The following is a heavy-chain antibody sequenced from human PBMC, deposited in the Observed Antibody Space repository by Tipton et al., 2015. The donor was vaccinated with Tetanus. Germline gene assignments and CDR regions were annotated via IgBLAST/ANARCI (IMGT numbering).Heavy chain of an antibody. D-gene: IGHD4-17*01. CDR1: GFTFSSYA. V-gene: IGHV3-64D*08. Sequence: SLRLSCSASGFTFSSYAMHWVRQAPGKGLEYVSAISSNGGSTYYADSVKGRFTISRDNSKNTLYLQMSSLRAEDTAVYYCARMSGDSLYYYYYGMDVWGQGTTVTVSS. CDR3: ARMSGDSLYYYYYGMDV. CDR2: ISSNGGST. J-gene: IGHJ6*02.